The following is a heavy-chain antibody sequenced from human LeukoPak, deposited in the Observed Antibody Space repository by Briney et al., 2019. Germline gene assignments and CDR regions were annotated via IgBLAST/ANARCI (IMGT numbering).Heavy chain of an antibody. CDR1: GFTFSNYV. CDR3: ASRDPCTGGTCYGLGY. D-gene: IGHD2-15*01. CDR2: IWGPGDTT. J-gene: IGHJ4*02. Sequence: GSLRLSCAASGFTFSNYVMNWVRQAPGKGLEWVSAIWGPGDTTYYADSVKGRFTISRDNAKETLYLQMNSLRAEDTAVYYCASRDPCTGGTCYGLGYWGQGTLVTVSS. V-gene: IGHV3-23*01.